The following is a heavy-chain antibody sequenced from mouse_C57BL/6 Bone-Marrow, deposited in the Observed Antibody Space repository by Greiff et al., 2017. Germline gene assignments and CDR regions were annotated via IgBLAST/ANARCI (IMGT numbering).Heavy chain of an antibody. CDR2: ISSGGSYT. J-gene: IGHJ3*01. CDR1: GFTFSSYG. Sequence: VQLKESGGDLVKPGGSLKLSCAASGFTFSSYGMSWVRQTPDKRLEWVATISSGGSYTYYPDSVKGRFTISRDNAKNTLYLQMSSLKSEDTAMYYCAREDYYGSMFAYWGQGTLVTVSA. D-gene: IGHD1-1*01. CDR3: AREDYYGSMFAY. V-gene: IGHV5-6*01.